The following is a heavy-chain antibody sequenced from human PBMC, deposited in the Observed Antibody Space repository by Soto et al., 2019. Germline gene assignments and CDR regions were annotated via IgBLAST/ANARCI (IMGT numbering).Heavy chain of an antibody. V-gene: IGHV3-21*01. CDR3: ARGGEMATIKD. CDR1: GFTFSSYS. Sequence: EVQLVESGGGLVKPGGSLRLSCAASGFTFSSYSMNWVRQAPGKGLEWVSSISSSSGYIYYADSLKGRFTISRDNAKNSLYLQMNSLRAEDTAVYYCARGGEMATIKDWGQGTLVTVSS. D-gene: IGHD5-12*01. J-gene: IGHJ4*02. CDR2: ISSSSGYI.